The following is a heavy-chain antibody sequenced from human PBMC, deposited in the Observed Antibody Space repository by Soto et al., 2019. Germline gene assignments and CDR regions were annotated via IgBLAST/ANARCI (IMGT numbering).Heavy chain of an antibody. Sequence: QVQLVQSGAEVKKPGSSVKVSCKASGGTFSSYAISWVRQAPGQGLEWMGGIIPIFGTANYAQKFQGRDTITADHAISTDYMELSSLRSEDTAVYYCARAPAGTAYYYYYCGMDVWCQGTTVTVSS. J-gene: IGHJ6*02. CDR1: GGTFSSYA. V-gene: IGHV1-69*12. CDR2: IIPIFGTA. CDR3: ARAPAGTAYYYYYCGMDV.